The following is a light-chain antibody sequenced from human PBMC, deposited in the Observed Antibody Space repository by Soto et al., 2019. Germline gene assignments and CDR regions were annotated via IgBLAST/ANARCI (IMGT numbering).Light chain of an antibody. Sequence: QPVLTQPPSVSGAPGQRVTISCTGGSSNIGAGYDIHWFQQLPGTAPKLLIDGNNNRPSGVPDRFSGSKSGTSASLAITGLQAEDEADYYCQSYDNSLSWVFGGGTKLTVL. CDR2: GNN. CDR3: QSYDNSLSWV. V-gene: IGLV1-40*01. CDR1: SSNIGAGYD. J-gene: IGLJ3*02.